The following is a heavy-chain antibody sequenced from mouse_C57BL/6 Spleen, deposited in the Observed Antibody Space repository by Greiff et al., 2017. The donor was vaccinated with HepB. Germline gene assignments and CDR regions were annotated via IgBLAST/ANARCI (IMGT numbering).Heavy chain of an antibody. CDR2: INPNYGTT. V-gene: IGHV1-39*01. CDR1: GYSFTDYN. Sequence: VQLQQSGPELVKPGASVKISCKASGYSFTDYNMNWVKQSNGKSLEWIGVINPNYGTTSYNQKFKGKATLTVDQSSSTSYMQLSSLTSEYSVVYYGARGGGVDSWCSYWGQGTLVTVSA. CDR3: ARGGGVDSWCSY. J-gene: IGHJ3*01. D-gene: IGHD1-1*02.